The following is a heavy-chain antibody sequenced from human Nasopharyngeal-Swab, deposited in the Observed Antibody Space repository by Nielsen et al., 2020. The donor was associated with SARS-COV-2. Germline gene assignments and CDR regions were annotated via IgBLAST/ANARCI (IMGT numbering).Heavy chain of an antibody. V-gene: IGHV3-23*01. J-gene: IGHJ6*03. Sequence: GESLKISCAASGFTFTSYWMSWVRQAPGKGLEWVSAISGSGGSTYYADSVKGRFTISRDNSKNTLYLQMNSLRAEDTAVYYCATIGGSGTRYYYYYMDVWGKGTTVTVSS. D-gene: IGHD3-10*01. CDR2: ISGSGGST. CDR1: GFTFTSYW. CDR3: ATIGGSGTRYYYYYMDV.